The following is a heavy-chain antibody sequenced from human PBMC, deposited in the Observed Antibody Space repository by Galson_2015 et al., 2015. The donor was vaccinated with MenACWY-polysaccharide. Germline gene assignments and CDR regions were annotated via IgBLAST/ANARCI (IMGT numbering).Heavy chain of an antibody. CDR2: FNTRGRT. D-gene: IGHD4-11*01. Sequence: ETLSLTCIVSGDSITNYFWSWIRQPAGKGLEWIGRFNTRGRTDYNPSLKSRVTVSVDTSKNQFSVKLTSVTAADTGVYYCARSRLPNSIRHGIDVWGQGTTVTVSS. V-gene: IGHV4-4*07. CDR3: ARSRLPNSIRHGIDV. J-gene: IGHJ6*02. CDR1: GDSITNYF.